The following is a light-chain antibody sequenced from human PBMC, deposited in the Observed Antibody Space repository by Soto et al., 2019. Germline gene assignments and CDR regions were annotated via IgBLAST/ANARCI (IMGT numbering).Light chain of an antibody. CDR1: QAIGKY. CDR2: DAS. Sequence: DIQMTQSPPSLSASVGDRVIITCQASQAIGKYLNWYQQKPGKAPRLLIYDASSLEAGVPSRFSGRGSGTDFTFSISSLQPEDIATYYCQQYDYLPPTFGQGTKLGIK. V-gene: IGKV1-33*01. CDR3: QQYDYLPPT. J-gene: IGKJ2*01.